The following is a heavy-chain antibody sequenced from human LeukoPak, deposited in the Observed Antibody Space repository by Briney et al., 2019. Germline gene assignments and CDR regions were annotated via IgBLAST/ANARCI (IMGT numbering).Heavy chain of an antibody. Sequence: PGGSLRLSCAASGFTFSSYSMNWVRQAPGKGLEWVSSISSSSSYIYYADSVKGRFTISRDNAKNSLYLQMNSLRAEDTAVYYCARDEYYDSSGYYGWYPPKPEYFQHWGQGTLVTVSS. CDR1: GFTFSSYS. CDR3: ARDEYYDSSGYYGWYPPKPEYFQH. D-gene: IGHD3-22*01. CDR2: ISSSSSYI. J-gene: IGHJ1*01. V-gene: IGHV3-21*01.